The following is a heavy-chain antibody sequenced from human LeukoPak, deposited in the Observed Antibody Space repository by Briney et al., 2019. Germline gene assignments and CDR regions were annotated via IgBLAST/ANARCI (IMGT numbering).Heavy chain of an antibody. Sequence: ASVKVSCTASGYTFTSYGISWVRQAPGQGLEWMGWISAYNGNTNYAQKLQGRVTMTTDTSTSTAYMELRSLRSDDTAVYYCARTTYYYDSSGSKGAFDIWGQGTMVTVSS. CDR2: ISAYNGNT. J-gene: IGHJ3*02. CDR3: ARTTYYYDSSGSKGAFDI. CDR1: GYTFTSYG. D-gene: IGHD3-22*01. V-gene: IGHV1-18*01.